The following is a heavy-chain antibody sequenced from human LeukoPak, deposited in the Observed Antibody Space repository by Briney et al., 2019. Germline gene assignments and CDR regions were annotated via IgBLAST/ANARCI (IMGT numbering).Heavy chain of an antibody. CDR3: AKAGYDFWSGPTGFDP. V-gene: IGHV3-23*01. CDR1: GFTFSSYA. J-gene: IGHJ5*02. CDR2: ISGSGGST. Sequence: GGSLRLSCAASGFTFSSYAMSWVRQAPGKGLEWVSAISGSGGSTYYADSVKGRFTISRDNSKNTLYLQMNSLRAEDTAVYYCAKAGYDFWSGPTGFDPWGQGTLVTVSS. D-gene: IGHD3-3*01.